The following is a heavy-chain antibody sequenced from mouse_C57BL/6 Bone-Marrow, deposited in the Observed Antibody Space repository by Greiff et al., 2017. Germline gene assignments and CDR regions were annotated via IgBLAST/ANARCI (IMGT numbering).Heavy chain of an antibody. CDR3: ARRGRDDYGGRNYYAMDY. J-gene: IGHJ4*01. V-gene: IGHV5-15*01. Sequence: EVQRVESGGGLVQPGGSLKLSCAASGFTFSDYGMAWVRQAPRKGPEWVAFISNLAYSIYYADTVTGRFTISRENAKNTLYLEMSSLRSEDTAMYYCARRGRDDYGGRNYYAMDYWGQGTSVTVSS. CDR2: ISNLAYSI. CDR1: GFTFSDYG. D-gene: IGHD2-4*01.